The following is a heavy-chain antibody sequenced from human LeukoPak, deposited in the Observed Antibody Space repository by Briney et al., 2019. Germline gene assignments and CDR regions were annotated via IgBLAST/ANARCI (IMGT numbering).Heavy chain of an antibody. D-gene: IGHD2-15*01. CDR3: ATMLLPYCSGGSCSSGYFDY. V-gene: IGHV3-30*03. CDR1: GFTFSSYG. J-gene: IGHJ4*02. Sequence: GGSLRLSCAASGFTFSSYGMHWVRQAPGKGLEGVAVISYDGSNKYYADSVKGRFTISRDNSKNTLYLQMNSLRAEDTAVYYCATMLLPYCSGGSCSSGYFDYWGQGTLVTVSS. CDR2: ISYDGSNK.